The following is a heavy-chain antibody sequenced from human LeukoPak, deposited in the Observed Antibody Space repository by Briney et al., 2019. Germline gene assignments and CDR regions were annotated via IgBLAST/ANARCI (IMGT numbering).Heavy chain of an antibody. Sequence: GGSLRLSCVASGFTFSSYTMNWVRQAPGKGLEWVSSIGSDSSYMYYADSVKGRFTISRDNGKTSLYLQMNSLRDEDTAVYYCARVIAVVRGGGLSYYYAMDVWGQGTTVTVSS. CDR2: IGSDSSYM. CDR1: GFTFSSYT. J-gene: IGHJ6*02. CDR3: ARVIAVVRGGGLSYYYAMDV. V-gene: IGHV3-21*01. D-gene: IGHD3-10*01.